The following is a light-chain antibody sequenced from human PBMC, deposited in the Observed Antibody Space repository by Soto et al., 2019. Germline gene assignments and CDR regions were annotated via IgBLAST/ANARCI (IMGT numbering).Light chain of an antibody. V-gene: IGKV1-5*01. CDR1: QSISTW. Sequence: DIQMTQSPSPLSASVGDRVTITCRASQSISTWLAWYQQKSGRAPKLLIYDSSSLESGVPSRFSGSGSGTEFSLTISSLQPDDFATYFCQQYDSVSITFGQGTRLDIK. J-gene: IGKJ5*01. CDR3: QQYDSVSIT. CDR2: DSS.